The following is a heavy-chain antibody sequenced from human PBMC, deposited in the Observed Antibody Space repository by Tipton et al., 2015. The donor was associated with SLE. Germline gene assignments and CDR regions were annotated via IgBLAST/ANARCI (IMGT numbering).Heavy chain of an antibody. D-gene: IGHD6-19*01. V-gene: IGHV4-59*11. CDR3: ARDGQWLVFDY. J-gene: IGHJ4*02. CDR2: IYYSGST. Sequence: LRLSCTVSGGSISSHYWSWIRQPPGKGLEWIGYIYYSGSTNYNPSLKSRVTISVDTSKNQFSLKLSSVTAADTAVYYCARDGQWLVFDYWGQGTLVTVSS. CDR1: GGSISSHY.